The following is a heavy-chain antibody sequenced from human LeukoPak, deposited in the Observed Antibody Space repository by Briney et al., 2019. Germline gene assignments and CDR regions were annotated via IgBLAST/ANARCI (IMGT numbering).Heavy chain of an antibody. CDR1: GFTFSNAW. CDR3: TTDATWIQLWLPYDY. J-gene: IGHJ4*02. V-gene: IGHV3-15*01. Sequence: AGGSLRLSCAASGFTFSNAWMSWVHQAPGKGLEWVGRIKSKTDGGTTDYAAPVKGRFTISRDDSKNTLYLQMNSLKTEDTAVYYCTTDATWIQLWLPYDYWGQGTLVTVSS. CDR2: IKSKTDGGTT. D-gene: IGHD5-18*01.